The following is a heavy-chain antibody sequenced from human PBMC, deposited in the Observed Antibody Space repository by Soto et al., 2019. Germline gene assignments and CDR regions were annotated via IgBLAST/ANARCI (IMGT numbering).Heavy chain of an antibody. Sequence: ASVSVSCKASGYTFTGYYMHWVRQAPGQGLEWMGWINPNSGGTNYAQKFQGWVTMTRDTSISTAYMELSRLRSDDTAVYYCARAKLGADFGLVFDPWGKGKMVTVSS. CDR3: ARAKLGADFGLVFDP. V-gene: IGHV1-2*04. D-gene: IGHD1-26*01. J-gene: IGHJ5*02. CDR1: GYTFTGYY. CDR2: INPNSGGT.